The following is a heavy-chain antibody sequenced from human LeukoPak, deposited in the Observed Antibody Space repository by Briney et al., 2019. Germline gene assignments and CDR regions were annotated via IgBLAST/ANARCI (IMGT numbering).Heavy chain of an antibody. J-gene: IGHJ6*03. CDR2: IYTSGST. Sequence: SETLSLTCTVSGGSISSYYWSWIRQPAGKGLEWIGRIYTSGSTNYNPSLKSRVTMSVDTSKNQFSLKLSSVTAADTAVYYCARYHCSGGSCYREGRFRDYYYYMDVWGKGTTVTVSS. D-gene: IGHD2-15*01. CDR3: ARYHCSGGSCYREGRFRDYYYYMDV. V-gene: IGHV4-4*07. CDR1: GGSISSYY.